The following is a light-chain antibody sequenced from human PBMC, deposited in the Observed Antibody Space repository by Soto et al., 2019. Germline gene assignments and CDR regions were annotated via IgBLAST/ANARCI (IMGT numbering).Light chain of an antibody. CDR3: QQYVTSPWP. V-gene: IGKV3-20*01. J-gene: IGKJ1*01. Sequence: EIVLTQSPGTLSLSPGERVTLSCRASQSVSDTFIAWYQQKPGQAPRLLIYGGFYRATGIPDRFSGSGSGTDFTLTITRLEPEDVAMYYCQQYVTSPWPFGQGTRLDIK. CDR1: QSVSDTF. CDR2: GGF.